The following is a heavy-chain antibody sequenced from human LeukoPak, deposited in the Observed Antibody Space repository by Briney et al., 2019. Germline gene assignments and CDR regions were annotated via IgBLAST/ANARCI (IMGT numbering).Heavy chain of an antibody. J-gene: IGHJ4*02. D-gene: IGHD3-3*01. V-gene: IGHV4-39*07. CDR3: ARLGGITTTREFDY. Sequence: SETLSLTCTVSGGSISSSGYYWGWIRQPPGKGLEWIGSIYYSGGNYYNPSLNSRVTISVDTSKNQFSLRLSSVTAADTAVYYCARLGGITTTREFDYWGQGTLVTVSS. CDR1: GGSISSSGYY. CDR2: IYYSGGN.